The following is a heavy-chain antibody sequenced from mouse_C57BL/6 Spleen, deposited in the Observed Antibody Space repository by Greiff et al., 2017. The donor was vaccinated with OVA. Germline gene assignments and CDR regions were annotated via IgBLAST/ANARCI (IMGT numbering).Heavy chain of an antibody. CDR3: ARQSNYRYWYFDV. CDR1: GFTFSSYT. CDR2: ISGGGGNT. Sequence: EVMLVESGGGLVKPGGSLKLSCAASGFTFSSYTMSWVRQTPEKRLEWVATISGGGGNTYYPDSVKGRFTISRDNAKNTLYLQMSSLRSEDTALYYCARQSNYRYWYFDVWGTGTTVTVSS. V-gene: IGHV5-9*01. D-gene: IGHD2-5*01. J-gene: IGHJ1*03.